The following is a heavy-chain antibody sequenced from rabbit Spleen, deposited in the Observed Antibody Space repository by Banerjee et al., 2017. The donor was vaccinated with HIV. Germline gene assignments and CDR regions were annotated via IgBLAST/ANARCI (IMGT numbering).Heavy chain of an antibody. J-gene: IGHJ4*01. Sequence: EQLEESGGGLVKPEGSLKLSCKASGFDFSSYGVSWVRQAPGKGLEWIGCIDPFFDNTDYATWAKGRFTISKTSSTTVTLQMTNLTAADTATYFCARDDYDSGWYFYLWGPGTLVTVS. CDR1: GFDFSSYG. D-gene: IGHD1-1*01. CDR3: ARDDYDSGWYFYL. CDR2: IDPFFDNT. V-gene: IGHV1S45*01.